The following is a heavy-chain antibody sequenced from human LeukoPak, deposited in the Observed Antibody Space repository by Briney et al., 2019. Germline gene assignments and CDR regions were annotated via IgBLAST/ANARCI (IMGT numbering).Heavy chain of an antibody. CDR3: ARAPESYGSGSYYRDPNWFDP. D-gene: IGHD3-10*01. V-gene: IGHV4-39*07. CDR1: GGSISSSSYY. CDR2: IYYSGST. Sequence: PSETLSLTCTVSGGSISSSSYYWGWVREPPGKGLEWIGSIYYSGSTYYNPSLKSRVTISVDTSKNQFSLKLSSVTAADTAVYYCARAPESYGSGSYYRDPNWFDPWGQGTLVTVSS. J-gene: IGHJ5*02.